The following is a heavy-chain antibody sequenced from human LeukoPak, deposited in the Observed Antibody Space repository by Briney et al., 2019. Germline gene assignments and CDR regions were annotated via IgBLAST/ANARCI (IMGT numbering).Heavy chain of an antibody. CDR3: ARGRIGYYGSGSHDY. D-gene: IGHD3-10*01. Sequence: WGSLRLPCAASGFTVSSNDISWVRQAPGKGLEWVPVIYSGGSTYYADSVKGRFTISRDNSKNTLYLQMNSLRAEDTAVYYCARGRIGYYGSGSHDYWGQGTLVTVSS. CDR1: GFTVSSND. V-gene: IGHV3-53*01. CDR2: IYSGGST. J-gene: IGHJ4*02.